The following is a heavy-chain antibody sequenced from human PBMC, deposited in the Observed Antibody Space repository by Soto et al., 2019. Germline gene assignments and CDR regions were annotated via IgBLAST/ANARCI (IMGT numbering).Heavy chain of an antibody. CDR2: IYYSGST. V-gene: IGHV4-59*01. CDR1: GGSISSYY. J-gene: IGHJ6*02. Sequence: ETLSLTCTVSGGSISSYYWSWIRQPPGKGLEWIGYIYYSGSTNYNPSLKSRVTISVDTSKNQFSLKLSSVTAADTAVYYCARAGRKYQQNYYYYGMDVWGQGTTVTVSS. D-gene: IGHD2-2*01. CDR3: ARAGRKYQQNYYYYGMDV.